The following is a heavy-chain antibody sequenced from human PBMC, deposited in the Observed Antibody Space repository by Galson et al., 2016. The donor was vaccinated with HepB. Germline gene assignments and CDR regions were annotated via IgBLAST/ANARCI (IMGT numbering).Heavy chain of an antibody. CDR3: ARDDGIFGWDAVRTLNHFDY. J-gene: IGHJ4*02. Sequence: SVKVSCKASGYTFITYSISWVRQAPGQGLEWMGRISRFGDKTNYAENFQGRLAMTTDPSTSTAYMELTSLRSDDTAVYYCARDDGIFGWDAVRTLNHFDYWGQGTLVTVSS. V-gene: IGHV1-18*01. D-gene: IGHD6-19*01. CDR1: GYTFITYS. CDR2: ISRFGDKT.